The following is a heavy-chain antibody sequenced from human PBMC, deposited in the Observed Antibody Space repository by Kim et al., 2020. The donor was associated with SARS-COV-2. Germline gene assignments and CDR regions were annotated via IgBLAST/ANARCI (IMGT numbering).Heavy chain of an antibody. V-gene: IGHV3-23*01. Sequence: DSVKGRFTISRDNSKNTLYLQMNSLRAEDTAVYYCASDPYYGSGREAFDIWGQGTMVTVSS. CDR3: ASDPYYGSGREAFDI. D-gene: IGHD3-10*01. J-gene: IGHJ3*02.